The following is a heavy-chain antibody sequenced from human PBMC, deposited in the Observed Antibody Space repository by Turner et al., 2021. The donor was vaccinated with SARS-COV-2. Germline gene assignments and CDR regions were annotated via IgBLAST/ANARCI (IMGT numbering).Heavy chain of an antibody. Sequence: QVQPEQSGAAVKKTGASAKVSCTAFGYTFTSYDINWVRQATGQGLEWMGWMNPNSGNTVYAQKFQGRVTITRNTSISTAYMELSSLRSEDTAVYYCARVGVGATEYMDVWGKGTTVTVSS. D-gene: IGHD1-26*01. J-gene: IGHJ6*03. CDR2: MNPNSGNT. CDR3: ARVGVGATEYMDV. V-gene: IGHV1-8*03. CDR1: GYTFTSYD.